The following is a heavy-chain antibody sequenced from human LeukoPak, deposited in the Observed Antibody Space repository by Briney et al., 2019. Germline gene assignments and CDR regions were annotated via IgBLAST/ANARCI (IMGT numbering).Heavy chain of an antibody. D-gene: IGHD2-15*01. CDR1: GFTFSSYG. J-gene: IGHJ4*02. V-gene: IGHV3-30*18. Sequence: PGGSLRLSCAASGFTFSSYGMHWVRQAPGKGLEWVSVISYDGSNKYYADSVKGRFTISRDNSKNTLYLQMNSLRAEDTAVYYCAKDRDILVVVAADFDYWGQGTLVTVSS. CDR2: ISYDGSNK. CDR3: AKDRDILVVVAADFDY.